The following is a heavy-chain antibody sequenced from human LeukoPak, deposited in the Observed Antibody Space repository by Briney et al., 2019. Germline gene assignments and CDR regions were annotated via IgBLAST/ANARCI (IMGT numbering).Heavy chain of an antibody. CDR2: ISSSGSTI. D-gene: IGHD3-22*01. Sequence: PGGSLRLSCAASGFTFSDYYMSWIRQAPGKGLEWVSYISSSGSTIYYADSVKGRFTISRDNAKNSLYLQMNSLRAEDTAAYYCARAVLPYYYDSSGYQPLDYWGQGTLVTVS. J-gene: IGHJ4*02. CDR3: ARAVLPYYYDSSGYQPLDY. CDR1: GFTFSDYY. V-gene: IGHV3-11*01.